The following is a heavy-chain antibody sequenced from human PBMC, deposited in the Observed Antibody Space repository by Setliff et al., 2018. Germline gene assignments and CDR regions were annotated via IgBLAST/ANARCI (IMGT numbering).Heavy chain of an antibody. CDR1: GFTFGNYA. V-gene: IGHV3-23*01. CDR3: AKKLPGVRYFDY. CDR2: ISDSGGTT. D-gene: IGHD1-7*01. Sequence: GESLKISCAASGFTFGNYAMNWVRQAPGKGLEWVSVISDSGGTTYYADSVKGRFTISRDNSKNTLYLQMNSLRAEDTAVYYCAKKLPGVRYFDYCGQGTLVTVSS. J-gene: IGHJ4*02.